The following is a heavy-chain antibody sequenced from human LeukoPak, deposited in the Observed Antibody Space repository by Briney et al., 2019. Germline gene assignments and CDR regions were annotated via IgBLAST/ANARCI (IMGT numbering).Heavy chain of an antibody. Sequence: SETLSLTCTVSGYSISSGYYWGWIRQPPGKGLEWIGYIYFSGSTNYNPSLKSRVTISVDTSKNQFSLKLSSVTAADTAVYYCAREGSSGPIDYWGQGTLVTVSS. CDR2: IYFSGST. CDR1: GYSISSGYY. V-gene: IGHV4-61*01. D-gene: IGHD3-22*01. CDR3: AREGSSGPIDY. J-gene: IGHJ4*02.